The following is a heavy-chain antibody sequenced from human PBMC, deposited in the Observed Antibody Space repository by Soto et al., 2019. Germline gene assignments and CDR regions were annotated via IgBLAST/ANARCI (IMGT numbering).Heavy chain of an antibody. CDR3: AASFPAYCGGDCYSGDY. Sequence: QMQLVQSGPEVKKPGTSVKVSCKASGFTFTSSAVQWVRQARGQRLEWIGWIVVGSGNTNYAQKFQERVTITRDMSTSTAYMELSSLRSEDTAVYYCAASFPAYCGGDCYSGDYWGQGTLVTVSS. D-gene: IGHD2-21*02. J-gene: IGHJ4*02. CDR1: GFTFTSSA. CDR2: IVVGSGNT. V-gene: IGHV1-58*01.